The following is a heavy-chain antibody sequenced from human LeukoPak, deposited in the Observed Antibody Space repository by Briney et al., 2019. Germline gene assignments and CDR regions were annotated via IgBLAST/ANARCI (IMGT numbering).Heavy chain of an antibody. J-gene: IGHJ3*02. V-gene: IGHV3-23*01. Sequence: PGGSLRLSCAASGFTFSSYGMSWVRQAPGKGLEWVSAISGSGGSTYYADSVKGRFTISRDNSKNTLYLQMNSLRAEDTAVYYCAKGPTNYYDSSGYYVQVLGAFDIWGQGTMVTVSS. D-gene: IGHD3-22*01. CDR3: AKGPTNYYDSSGYYVQVLGAFDI. CDR1: GFTFSSYG. CDR2: ISGSGGST.